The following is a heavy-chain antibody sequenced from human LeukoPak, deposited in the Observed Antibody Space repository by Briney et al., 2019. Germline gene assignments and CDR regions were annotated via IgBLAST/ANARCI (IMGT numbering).Heavy chain of an antibody. Sequence: PGGSLRLSCAASGFTFSSYSMNWVRQAPGKGLEWVSSISSSSSYIYYADSVKGRFTISRDNAKNSLYLQMNSPRAEDTAVYYCARARGDAFDIWGQGTMVTVSS. CDR3: ARARGDAFDI. D-gene: IGHD3-10*01. J-gene: IGHJ3*02. CDR1: GFTFSSYS. V-gene: IGHV3-21*01. CDR2: ISSSSSYI.